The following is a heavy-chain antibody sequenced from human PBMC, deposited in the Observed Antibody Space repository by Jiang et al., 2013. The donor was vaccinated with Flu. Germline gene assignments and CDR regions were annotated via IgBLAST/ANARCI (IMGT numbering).Heavy chain of an antibody. CDR1: GGSVTGYHW. Sequence: GTLSLTCAVSGGSVTGYHWWTWVRQAPGKGLEWIGEIHHSGSTKDNPSLKSRVTMSLDKSTNQFSLRLSSVTAADTGVYYCTRGAVAAYYYGMDVWGQGTTVIVAS. CDR3: TRGAVAAYYYGMDV. J-gene: IGHJ6*02. CDR2: IHHSGST. D-gene: IGHD6-19*01. V-gene: IGHV4-4*02.